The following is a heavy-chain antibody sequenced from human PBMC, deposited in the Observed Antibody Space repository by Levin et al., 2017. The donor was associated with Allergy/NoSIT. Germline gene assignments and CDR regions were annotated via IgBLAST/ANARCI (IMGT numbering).Heavy chain of an antibody. CDR2: IYSGGST. CDR3: AREEGPMDV. CDR1: GFTVTSNY. Sequence: GESLKISCAASGFTVTSNYMSWVRQAPGKGLEWVSIIYSGGSTYYADSVKGRFTISRDNSKNTLYLQMNSLRAEDTAVYYCAREEGPMDVWGKGTTVTVSS. V-gene: IGHV3-53*01. J-gene: IGHJ6*03.